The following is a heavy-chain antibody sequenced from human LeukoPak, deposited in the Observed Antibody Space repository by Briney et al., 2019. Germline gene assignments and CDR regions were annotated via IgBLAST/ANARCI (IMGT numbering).Heavy chain of an antibody. J-gene: IGHJ5*02. V-gene: IGHV1-3*01. CDR1: GYTFTDYA. CDR2: IKAGNGHT. CDR3: ARRLGYCSGGSCGTGGWFDP. D-gene: IGHD2-15*01. Sequence: VASVNVSCKASGYTFTDYAFHWVRQVPGQRLEWMGWIKAGNGHTKYSQKFQGRVTITRDTSASTAYMELSSPRSEDTAVYYCARRLGYCSGGSCGTGGWFDPWGQGTLVTVSS.